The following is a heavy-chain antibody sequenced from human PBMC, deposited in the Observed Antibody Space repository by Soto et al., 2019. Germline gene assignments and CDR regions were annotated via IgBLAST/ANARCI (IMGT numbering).Heavy chain of an antibody. CDR1: GYTFTDYS. J-gene: IGHJ4*02. D-gene: IGHD3-16*01. Sequence: QVQLVQTGAEVKKPGASVKVSCTASGYTFTDYSIHWVRQAPGQGLEWMGIINPTDGSTSYPQKFQDRGTITGDTATSSVYMEPSSLTSEDTAIYYCARDPRGTASRFDYCVQGTLVTVSS. V-gene: IGHV1-46*01. CDR3: ARDPRGTASRFDY. CDR2: INPTDGST.